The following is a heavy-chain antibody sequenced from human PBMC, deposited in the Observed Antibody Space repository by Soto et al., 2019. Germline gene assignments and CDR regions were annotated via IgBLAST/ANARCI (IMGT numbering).Heavy chain of an antibody. D-gene: IGHD5-12*01. Sequence: QITLKESGPTLVKPTQTLTLTCTFSGFSLSSTRMAVGWIRQPPGKALEWPALIYWDDDKRYSPFLKSRLTITKETPKNQVVLTMSNMDPVDTARYYCAHIVVASLGYYFDYWGQGTLVTVSS. CDR1: GFSLSSTRMA. V-gene: IGHV2-5*02. J-gene: IGHJ4*02. CDR3: AHIVVASLGYYFDY. CDR2: IYWDDDK.